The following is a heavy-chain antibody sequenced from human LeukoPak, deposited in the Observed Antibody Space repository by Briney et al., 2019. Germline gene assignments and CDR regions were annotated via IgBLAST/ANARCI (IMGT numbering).Heavy chain of an antibody. Sequence: ASVKVSCKASGGTFSSYAISWVRQAPGQGLEWMGRIIPIFGTANYAQKFQGRVTITTDESTSTAYMELSSLRSEDTAVYYCARDYGGNPGFFDSWGQGTRVTVSS. CDR3: ARDYGGNPGFFDS. CDR2: IIPIFGTA. D-gene: IGHD4-23*01. CDR1: GGTFSSYA. J-gene: IGHJ4*02. V-gene: IGHV1-69*05.